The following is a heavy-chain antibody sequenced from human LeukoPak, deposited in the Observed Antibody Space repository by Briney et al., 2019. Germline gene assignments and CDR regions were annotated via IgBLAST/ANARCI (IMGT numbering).Heavy chain of an antibody. CDR1: GYSFTSYW. Sequence: PGESLKISCKGSGYSFTSYWIGWVRQMPGKGLEWMGIIYPGDSDTRYSPSFQGQVTISADKSISTAYLQWSSLKASDTAMYYCARRQSSAYYYDSSGYSSDAFDIWGQGTMVTVSS. D-gene: IGHD3-22*01. V-gene: IGHV5-51*01. J-gene: IGHJ3*02. CDR2: IYPGDSDT. CDR3: ARRQSSAYYYDSSGYSSDAFDI.